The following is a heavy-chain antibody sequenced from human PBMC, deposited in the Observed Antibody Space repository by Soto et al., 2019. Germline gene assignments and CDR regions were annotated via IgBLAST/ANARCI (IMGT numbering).Heavy chain of an antibody. D-gene: IGHD3-22*01. Sequence: QLQLQESGPGLVKPSETLSLTCTVSGGSISSSSYYWGWIRQPPGKGLEWIGSIYYSGSTYYNPSLKVRVTISEDTSKNQFSLKLSSVTAADTAVYYCARRLYYDSSGFEGGGMDVWGQGTTVTVSS. J-gene: IGHJ6*02. V-gene: IGHV4-39*01. CDR2: IYYSGST. CDR3: ARRLYYDSSGFEGGGMDV. CDR1: GGSISSSSYY.